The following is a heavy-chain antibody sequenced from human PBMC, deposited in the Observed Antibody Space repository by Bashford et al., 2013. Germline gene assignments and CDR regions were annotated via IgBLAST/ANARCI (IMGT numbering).Heavy chain of an antibody. V-gene: IGHV3-23*01. Sequence: VDSGGSLRLSCAASGFSFSSYAMSWVRQAPGKGLEWVSGISDSGDRYYADSVKGQFTISRDNAKNSLYLHMNSLRPEDMAFYYCAKGLGITTSNPFDYWGQGTLVTVSS. CDR1: GFSFSSYA. CDR2: ISDSGDR. D-gene: IGHD3-3*01. CDR3: AKGLGITTSNPFDY. J-gene: IGHJ4*02.